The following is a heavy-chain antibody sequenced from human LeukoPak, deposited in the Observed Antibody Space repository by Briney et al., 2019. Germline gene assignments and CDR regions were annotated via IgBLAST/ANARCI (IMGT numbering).Heavy chain of an antibody. D-gene: IGHD2-2*01. J-gene: IGHJ1*01. CDR2: IYYSGST. V-gene: IGHV4-39*01. CDR3: ATPGGGPYQLTLYFQH. CDR1: GGSISSSSYY. Sequence: SETLSLTCTVSGGSISSSSYYWSWIRQPPGKGLEWIGSIYYSGSTYYNPSLKSRVTISVDTSKNQFSLKLSSVTAADTAVYYCATPGGGPYQLTLYFQHWGQGTLVTVSS.